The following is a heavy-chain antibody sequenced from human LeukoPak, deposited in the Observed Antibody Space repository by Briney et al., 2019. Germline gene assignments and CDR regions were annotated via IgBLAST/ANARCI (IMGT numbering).Heavy chain of an antibody. CDR1: GYTFTSYY. D-gene: IGHD3-3*01. Sequence: ASVKVSCKASGYTFTSYYMHWVRQAPGQGLEWMGIINPSGGSTSYAQKFQGRVTMTRDTSTSTVYMELSSLRSEDTAVYYCARSSVSLDYDFWSGYGYFDYWGQGTLVTVSS. J-gene: IGHJ4*02. V-gene: IGHV1-46*01. CDR2: INPSGGST. CDR3: ARSSVSLDYDFWSGYGYFDY.